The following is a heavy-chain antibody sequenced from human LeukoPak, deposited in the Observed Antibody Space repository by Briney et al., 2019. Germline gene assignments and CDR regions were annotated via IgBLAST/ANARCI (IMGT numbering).Heavy chain of an antibody. Sequence: ASVKVSCKASGYTFTSYAMHWVRQAPGQRLEWMGWINAGSGNTKYSQKFQGRVTITRDTSASTAYMELSSLRSEDTAVYYCARKGSFIDYWGQGTLVTVSS. CDR2: INAGSGNT. CDR3: ARKGSFIDY. D-gene: IGHD6-19*01. V-gene: IGHV1-3*01. CDR1: GYTFTSYA. J-gene: IGHJ4*02.